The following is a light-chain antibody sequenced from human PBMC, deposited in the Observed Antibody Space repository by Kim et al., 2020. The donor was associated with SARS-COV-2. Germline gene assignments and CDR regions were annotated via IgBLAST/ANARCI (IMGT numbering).Light chain of an antibody. CDR2: GKD. CDR1: SLKPSY. Sequence: LGQTAKITWQGDSLKPSYATWYQQKPGQAPILVVYGKDNRPPGIPDRFSGSSSANAGFLTITGAQAEDEADYYCTSRDTTNNHAVFGGGTQLTVL. J-gene: IGLJ3*02. V-gene: IGLV3-19*01. CDR3: TSRDTTNNHAV.